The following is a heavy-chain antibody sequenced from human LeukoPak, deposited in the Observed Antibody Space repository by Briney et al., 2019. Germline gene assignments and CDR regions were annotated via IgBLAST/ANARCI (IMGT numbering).Heavy chain of an antibody. CDR2: IKSKTDGGTT. Sequence: PGGSLRLSCAASGFTFSNAWMSWVRQAPGKGLEWVGRIKSKTDGGTTDYAAPVKGRFTISRDDSKNTLYLQMNSLKTEDTAVYYCTTVDTAMVPSYYYYYYMDVWGKGTTVTVSS. CDR3: TTVDTAMVPSYYYYYYMDV. CDR1: GFTFSNAW. J-gene: IGHJ6*03. D-gene: IGHD5-18*01. V-gene: IGHV3-15*01.